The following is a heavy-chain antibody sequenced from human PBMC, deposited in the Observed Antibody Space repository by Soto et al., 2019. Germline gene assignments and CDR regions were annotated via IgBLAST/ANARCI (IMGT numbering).Heavy chain of an antibody. Sequence: EVQLVESGGGLVKPGGSLRLSCAASGFTFSSYSMNWVRQAPGKGLEGVSSISSSSSYIYYADSVKGRFTISRDNAKNSLYLQMNSLRAEDTAVYYCARDTGIAAGAGYYFDYWGQGTLVTVSS. CDR2: ISSSSSYI. V-gene: IGHV3-21*01. CDR3: ARDTGIAAGAGYYFDY. D-gene: IGHD6-13*01. CDR1: GFTFSSYS. J-gene: IGHJ4*02.